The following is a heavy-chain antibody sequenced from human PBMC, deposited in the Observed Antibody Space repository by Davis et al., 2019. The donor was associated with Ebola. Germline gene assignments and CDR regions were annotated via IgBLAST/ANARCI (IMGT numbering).Heavy chain of an antibody. Sequence: GESLKISCAASGFTFSSYAMSWVRQAPGKGLEWVSAISGSGGSTYYADSVKGRFTISRDNSKNTLYLQMNSLRAEDTAVYYCADDYGDLADAFDIWGQGTMVTVSS. CDR2: ISGSGGST. D-gene: IGHD4-17*01. CDR3: ADDYGDLADAFDI. J-gene: IGHJ3*02. V-gene: IGHV3-23*01. CDR1: GFTFSSYA.